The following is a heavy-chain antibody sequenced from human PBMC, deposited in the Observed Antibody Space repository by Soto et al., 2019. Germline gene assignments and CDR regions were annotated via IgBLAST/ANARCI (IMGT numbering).Heavy chain of an antibody. CDR3: ARDWTGDTCPCLDV. CDR1: GFTFRNIA. D-gene: IGHD3-3*01. V-gene: IGHV3-23*01. Sequence: EVQLLESGGGLVQPGGSLSLSCAAAGFTFRNIALTWVRQSQGKGLEWVSTFSGSGGSTYYADSVRGRFTISRDNSKNTLFLQMNSLRVEDTAIYYCARDWTGDTCPCLDVWGQGTTVSVSS. CDR2: FSGSGGST. J-gene: IGHJ6*02.